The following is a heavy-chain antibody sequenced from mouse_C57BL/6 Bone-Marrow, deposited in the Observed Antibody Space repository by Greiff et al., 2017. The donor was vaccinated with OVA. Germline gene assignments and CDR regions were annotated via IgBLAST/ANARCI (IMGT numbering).Heavy chain of an antibody. D-gene: IGHD1-1*01. CDR1: GYTFTDYY. J-gene: IGHJ2*01. V-gene: IGHV1-26*01. CDR2: INPNNGGT. CDR3: ARGGYGSSPFDY. Sequence: VQLQQSGPELVKPGASVKISCKASGYTFTDYYMNWVKQSHGKSLEWIGDINPNNGGTSYNQKFKGKATLTVDKSSSTAYMELRSLTSEDSAVYYCARGGYGSSPFDYWGQGTTLTVSS.